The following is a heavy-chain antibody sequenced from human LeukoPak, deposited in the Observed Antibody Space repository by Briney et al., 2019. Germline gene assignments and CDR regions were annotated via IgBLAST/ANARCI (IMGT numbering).Heavy chain of an antibody. Sequence: PSETLSLTCTVSGGSVSSGSYYWSWIRQPPGKGLEWIGEINHSGSTNYNPSLKSRITISVDTSKNQFSLKLSSVTAADTAVYYCARFAYCGGHCWYYFDYWGQGSLVTVSS. J-gene: IGHJ4*02. CDR1: GGSVSSGSYY. V-gene: IGHV4-61*01. D-gene: IGHD2-21*02. CDR3: ARFAYCGGHCWYYFDY. CDR2: INHSGST.